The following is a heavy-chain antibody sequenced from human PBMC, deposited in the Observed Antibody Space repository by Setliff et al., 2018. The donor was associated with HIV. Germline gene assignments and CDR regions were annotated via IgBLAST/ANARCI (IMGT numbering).Heavy chain of an antibody. CDR3: ARLKLSGVIDY. Sequence: SETLSLTCTVSGGALNTSSSYWGWIRQPPGKGLEYIGGIFYSGSAYYNPSLKSRVTISVDTSKNQLSLKLSSVTAADTAVYYCARLKLSGVIDYWGQGTLVTVS. D-gene: IGHD2-8*01. V-gene: IGHV4-39*01. CDR2: IFYSGSA. CDR1: GGALNTSSSY. J-gene: IGHJ4*02.